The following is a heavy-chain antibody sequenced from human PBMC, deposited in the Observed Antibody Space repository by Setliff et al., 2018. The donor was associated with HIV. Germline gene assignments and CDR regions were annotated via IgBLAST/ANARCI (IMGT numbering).Heavy chain of an antibody. CDR3: AKDYFLSPAIISLWTF. D-gene: IGHD3-3*01. J-gene: IGHJ4*02. CDR1: GFTFNNYA. CDR2: ISSKDGST. V-gene: IGHV3-23*01. Sequence: GGSLRLSCAASGFTFNNYAMGWVRQAPGKGLEWVSAISSKDGSTYYADSVKGRFTISRDNSKNTLYLQMNSLRAEDSAVYYCAKDYFLSPAIISLWTFWGQGTLVTVSS.